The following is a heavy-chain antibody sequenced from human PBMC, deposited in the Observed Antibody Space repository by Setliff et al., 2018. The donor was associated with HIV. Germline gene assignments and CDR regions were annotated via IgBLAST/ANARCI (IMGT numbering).Heavy chain of an antibody. CDR3: ARVEAAAGTGAFDI. CDR2: INPSGGGT. V-gene: IGHV1-46*01. J-gene: IGHJ3*02. CDR1: GYTFTKYY. Sequence: ASVKVSCKASGYTFTKYYIYWVRQAPGQGLEWMGIINPSGGGTSYAQKFQGRVTMTRDMSTSTVYMELSSLRSEDTAVLYCARVEAAAGTGAFDIWGQGTMVTVSS. D-gene: IGHD6-13*01.